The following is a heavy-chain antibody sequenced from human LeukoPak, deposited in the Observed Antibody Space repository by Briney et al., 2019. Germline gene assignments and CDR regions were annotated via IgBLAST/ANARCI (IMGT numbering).Heavy chain of an antibody. Sequence: GRSLRLSCTASGFSFSEHGMHWVRQAPGKGLEWVALIWPDGSSQYYADSVKGRFTISRDNSKNTLYLQMNSLRAEDTAVYYCAKVAPYYYDSSGENLDIWGQGTMVTVSS. CDR3: AKVAPYYYDSSGENLDI. V-gene: IGHV3-33*06. J-gene: IGHJ3*02. CDR2: IWPDGSSQ. CDR1: GFSFSEHG. D-gene: IGHD3-22*01.